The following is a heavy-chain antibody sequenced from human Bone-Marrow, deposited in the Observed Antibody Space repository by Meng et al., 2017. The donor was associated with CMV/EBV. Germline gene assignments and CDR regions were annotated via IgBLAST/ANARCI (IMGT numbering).Heavy chain of an antibody. Sequence: GESLKISCADSTYTLAGYALSWVRQVPGKGLEWLSSINTDGEKRYYADSVKGRFTISRDHSKSTLYLQMNSLKAGDTAIYYCAAQKIYGDLSTFWGHGTLVTVSS. V-gene: IGHV3-23*01. CDR3: AAQKIYGDLSTF. CDR1: TYTLAGYA. J-gene: IGHJ4*01. D-gene: IGHD2/OR15-2a*01. CDR2: INTDGEKR.